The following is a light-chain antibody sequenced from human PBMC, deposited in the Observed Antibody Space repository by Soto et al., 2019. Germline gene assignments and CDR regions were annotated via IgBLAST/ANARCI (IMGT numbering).Light chain of an antibody. Sequence: EVVMTQSPATLSVSPGERPTLSCRASQTVSRNLAWYQQRPRQAPRLIIYDISNRATGVPARFSGSGSETEFTITIRRLQSEDFAVYFCQQYNNWPSFGQGTRLEI. CDR3: QQYNNWPS. J-gene: IGKJ5*01. V-gene: IGKV3-15*01. CDR1: QTVSRN. CDR2: DIS.